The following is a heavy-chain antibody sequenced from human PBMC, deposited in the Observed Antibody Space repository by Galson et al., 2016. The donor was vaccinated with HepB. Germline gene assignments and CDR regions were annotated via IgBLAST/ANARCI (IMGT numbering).Heavy chain of an antibody. CDR2: LSGSGDNT. V-gene: IGHV3-23*01. Sequence: SLRLSCAASGFTFGRFAMSWVRQAPGKGLEWVASLSGSGDNTYYADSVKGRFTISRDNSKNTQYLQMNSVRAEDTAVYYCAKQALIVWGRHMDVWGQGTTVTVSS. D-gene: IGHD3-16*01. J-gene: IGHJ6*02. CDR3: AKQALIVWGRHMDV. CDR1: GFTFGRFA.